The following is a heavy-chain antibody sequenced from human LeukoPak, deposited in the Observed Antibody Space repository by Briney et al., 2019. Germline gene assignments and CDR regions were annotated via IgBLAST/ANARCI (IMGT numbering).Heavy chain of an antibody. CDR1: GFTFSSYS. Sequence: GGSLRLSCAASGFTFSSYSMNWVRQAPGKGLEWVAFIQNDGNDKYYADSVKGRFTISKDNSKNTVDLQMNGLRAEDTAVYYCARAVTWIDPWGQGTLVIVYS. J-gene: IGHJ5*02. V-gene: IGHV3-30*02. CDR3: ARAVTWIDP. CDR2: IQNDGNDK.